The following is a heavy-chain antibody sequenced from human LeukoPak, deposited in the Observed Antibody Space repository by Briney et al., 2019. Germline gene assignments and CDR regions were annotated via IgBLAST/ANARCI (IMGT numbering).Heavy chain of an antibody. D-gene: IGHD4-23*01. CDR3: ARGRPHGNDY. Sequence: WGSLRLSCAASGFTFSSYWMNWVRQAPGKGLVWVSRIASDGSSTTYADSVKGRFSISRDNAKNTLYLQMDSLRVEDTAVYYCARGRPHGNDYWGQGTLVTVSS. J-gene: IGHJ4*02. CDR2: IASDGSST. CDR1: GFTFSSYW. V-gene: IGHV3-74*01.